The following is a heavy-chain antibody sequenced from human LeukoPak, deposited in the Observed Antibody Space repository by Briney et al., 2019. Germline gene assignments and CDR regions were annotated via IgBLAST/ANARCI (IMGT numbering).Heavy chain of an antibody. CDR2: IYPGNSHT. D-gene: IGHD3/OR15-3a*01. CDR1: GNTFADYW. Sequence: GESLKISCKVSGNTFADYWVAWVRRRPGKGVEWMGIIYPGNSHTRYSPPFQRHVTPSVHKSIGTAYLHWSSLEASDTAIYFCARQTYDYWMDSWGQGTLVTVSS. J-gene: IGHJ4*02. V-gene: IGHV5-51*01. CDR3: ARQTYDYWMDS.